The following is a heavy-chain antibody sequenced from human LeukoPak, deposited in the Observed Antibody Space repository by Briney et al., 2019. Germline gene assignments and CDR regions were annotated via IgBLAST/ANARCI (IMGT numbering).Heavy chain of an antibody. CDR2: INPNSGDT. CDR3: ARGEYRVYSGSYFDY. J-gene: IGHJ4*02. CDR1: GYTFTGYY. V-gene: IGHV1-2*02. Sequence: ASVKVSCKASGYTFTGYYMHWVRQAPGQGLEWMGWINPNSGDTNYAQKFQGRVTMTRDTSISTAYMELSRLTSDDTAVYYCARGEYRVYSGSYFDYWGQGSLVTVSS. D-gene: IGHD1-26*01.